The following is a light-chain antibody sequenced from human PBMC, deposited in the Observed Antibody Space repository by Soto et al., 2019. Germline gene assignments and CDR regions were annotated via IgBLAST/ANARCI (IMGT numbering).Light chain of an antibody. Sequence: EIVLTQSPGTLSLSPGERATLSCRASQSVSNNYLAWYQQKPGQAPRLVIYGASSRGTGIPDRFSASGSGTDFTLTISRLESEDFAVYYCQQYISSPLTFGQGTKVDIK. CDR1: QSVSNNY. V-gene: IGKV3-20*01. CDR3: QQYISSPLT. CDR2: GAS. J-gene: IGKJ1*01.